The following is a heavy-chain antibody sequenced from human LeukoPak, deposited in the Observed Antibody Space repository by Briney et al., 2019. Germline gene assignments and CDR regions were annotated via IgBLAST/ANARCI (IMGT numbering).Heavy chain of an antibody. D-gene: IGHD3-10*01. CDR3: ARLTRRGSGSGSYYSY. J-gene: IGHJ4*02. CDR1: GGSINSSTYF. Sequence: PSETLSLTCTVSGGSINSSTYFWGWIRQPPGKGLEWIASVFYNGTTYYDPPLKSRVTISVDTSKNQFSLKLSSVTAADTAVYFCARLTRRGSGSGSYYSYWGQGTLVTVSS. CDR2: VFYNGTT. V-gene: IGHV4-39*01.